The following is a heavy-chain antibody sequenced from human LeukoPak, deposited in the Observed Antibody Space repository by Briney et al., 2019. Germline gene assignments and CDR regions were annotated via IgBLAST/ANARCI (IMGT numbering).Heavy chain of an antibody. D-gene: IGHD6-13*01. J-gene: IGHJ4*02. CDR2: IYPGDSDT. Sequence: GESLKISCKSSGYRFTSYWIGWVRQMPGKGLEWMGIIYPGDSDTRYSPSFRGQVTISADKSITTAHLQWRSLKASDTAMYYCARGGIPAAGTGGADFDYWGQGTLVTVSS. CDR3: ARGGIPAAGTGGADFDY. V-gene: IGHV5-51*01. CDR1: GYRFTSYW.